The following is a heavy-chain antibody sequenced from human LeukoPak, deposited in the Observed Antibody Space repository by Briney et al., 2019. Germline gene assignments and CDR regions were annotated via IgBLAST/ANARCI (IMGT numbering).Heavy chain of an antibody. Sequence: PGGSLRLPCAASGFTFSSYDMHWVRQATGKGLEWVSAIGTAGDTYYPGSVKGRFTISRENAKNSLYLQMNSLRAGDTAVYYCARGASGGWLQCPDYWGQGTLVTVSS. D-gene: IGHD5-24*01. CDR1: GFTFSSYD. CDR3: ARGASGGWLQCPDY. V-gene: IGHV3-13*01. J-gene: IGHJ4*02. CDR2: IGTAGDT.